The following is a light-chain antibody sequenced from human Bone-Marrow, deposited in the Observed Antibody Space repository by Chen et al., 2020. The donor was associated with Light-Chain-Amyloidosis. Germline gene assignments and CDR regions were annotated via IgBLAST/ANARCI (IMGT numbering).Light chain of an antibody. CDR1: DLPTKY. CDR3: QSADSSGTYEVI. J-gene: IGLJ2*01. CDR2: RDT. V-gene: IGLV3-25*03. Sequence: SYEMTPPTSVSVHPGPPGRITCSGDDLPTKYAYWYQQKPGQAPVLVIHRDTERPSGISERFSGSSSGTTATLTISGVQAEDEADYHCQSADSSGTYEVIFGGGTKLTVL.